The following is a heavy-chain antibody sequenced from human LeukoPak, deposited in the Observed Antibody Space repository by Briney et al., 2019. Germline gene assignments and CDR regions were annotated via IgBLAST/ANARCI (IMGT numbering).Heavy chain of an antibody. D-gene: IGHD3-22*01. CDR1: GFTFSDYY. CDR3: ARALTYYESSGYCSWRSHFDY. V-gene: IGHV3-11*06. Sequence: GGSLRLSCAASGFTFSDYYVSWIRQAPGKGLEWVSYISSSNSYTNYADSVKGRFTISRDNAKNSLYLQMNSLRAEDTAVYYCARALTYYESSGYCSWRSHFDYWGQGTLVTVSS. CDR2: ISSSNSYT. J-gene: IGHJ4*02.